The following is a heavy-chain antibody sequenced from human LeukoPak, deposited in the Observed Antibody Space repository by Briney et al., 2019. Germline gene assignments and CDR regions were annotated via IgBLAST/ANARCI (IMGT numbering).Heavy chain of an antibody. CDR1: GYTFTNYG. J-gene: IGHJ4*02. Sequence: ASVKVSCXASGYTFTNYGISWVRQALGQGLEWMGWISAYNGNTNCAQKLQGKVTMTTDTSTSTAYMELRSLRSDDTAVYYCARDSASIAVAGAYYDSSGYLSGYFDYWGQGTLVTVSS. CDR2: ISAYNGNT. D-gene: IGHD3-22*01. CDR3: ARDSASIAVAGAYYDSSGYLSGYFDY. V-gene: IGHV1-18*01.